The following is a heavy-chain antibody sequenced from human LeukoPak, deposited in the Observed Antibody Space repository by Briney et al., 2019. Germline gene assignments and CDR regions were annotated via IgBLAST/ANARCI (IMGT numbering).Heavy chain of an antibody. Sequence: ASAKVSSKASRYTSTGSYMHSVRHAPGQGLEWMGWINPYSGGTNYAQEFQGRVTMTRDTSISTAYMELSRLRSDDTAVYYCARDDYGDLDYWGQGTLVTVSS. CDR2: INPYSGGT. D-gene: IGHD4-17*01. J-gene: IGHJ4*02. CDR3: ARDDYGDLDY. V-gene: IGHV1-2*02. CDR1: RYTSTGSY.